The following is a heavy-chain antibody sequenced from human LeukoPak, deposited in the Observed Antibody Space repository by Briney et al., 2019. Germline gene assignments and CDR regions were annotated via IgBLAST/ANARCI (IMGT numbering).Heavy chain of an antibody. V-gene: IGHV7-4-1*02. CDR2: INTDSGNP. D-gene: IGHD2-15*01. J-gene: IGHJ4*02. CDR1: GYPFTSYA. Sequence: GASVKVSCKASGYPFTSYAMTWVRQAPGQGLEWLGGINTDSGNPTYAQGFTGRFVFSLDRSVTTAYLQITYLKPEDTAVYYCARVGGYCSDGNCYPKYWGQGTLVTVSS. CDR3: ARVGGYCSDGNCYPKY.